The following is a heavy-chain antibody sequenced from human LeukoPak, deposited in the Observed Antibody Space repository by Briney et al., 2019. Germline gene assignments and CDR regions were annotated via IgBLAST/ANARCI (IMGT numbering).Heavy chain of an antibody. CDR2: IKQDGSEK. CDR1: GFTFSSYW. V-gene: IGHV3-7*01. J-gene: IGHJ4*02. Sequence: GGSLRLSCAASGFTFSSYWMSWVRQAPGKGLEWVANIKQDGSEKYYVDSVKGRFTISRDNAKSSLYLQMNSVRAEDTAVYYCARLVWSGSYYFDYWGQGTLVTVSS. CDR3: ARLVWSGSYYFDY. D-gene: IGHD1-26*01.